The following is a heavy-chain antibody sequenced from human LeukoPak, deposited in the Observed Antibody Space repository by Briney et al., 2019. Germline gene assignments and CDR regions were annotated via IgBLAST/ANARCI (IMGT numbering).Heavy chain of an antibody. CDR1: GGSISSTNSY. CDR3: ARKREGPTTGINY. Sequence: SETLSLTCTVSGGSISSTNSYWGWIRQSPRTGLEWIGNIYSSGSSYYNPSLKSRVTISIDTSENQFSLKLTSVTAADTAVYYCARKREGPTTGINYWGQGTLVTVSS. J-gene: IGHJ4*02. V-gene: IGHV4-39*07. CDR2: IYSSGSS. D-gene: IGHD1-26*01.